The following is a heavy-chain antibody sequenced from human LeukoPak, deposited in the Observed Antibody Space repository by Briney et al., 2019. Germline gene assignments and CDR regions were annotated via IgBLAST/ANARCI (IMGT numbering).Heavy chain of an antibody. J-gene: IGHJ4*02. CDR2: INHSGST. V-gene: IGHV4-34*01. Sequence: SETLSLTCAVYGESFSGYYWSWIRQPPGKGLEWVGEINHSGSTNYNPSLKSRVTISVDTSKNQFSLKLSSVTAADTAVYYCARGRRSAYYYGSGSYYRHYYFDYWGQGTLVTVSS. D-gene: IGHD3-10*01. CDR1: GESFSGYY. CDR3: ARGRRSAYYYGSGSYYRHYYFDY.